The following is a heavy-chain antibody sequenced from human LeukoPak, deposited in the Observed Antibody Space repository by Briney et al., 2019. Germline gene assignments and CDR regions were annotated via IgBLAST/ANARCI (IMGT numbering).Heavy chain of an antibody. Sequence: PGESLKISCKGSGYSFTSYWIGWVRQMPGKGLEWMGIIYPGDSDTRYSPSFQGQVTISADKSISTAYLQWSSLKASDTAMYYCARLIEYSSSHPYYFDYWGQGTLVTVSS. CDR1: GYSFTSYW. D-gene: IGHD6-6*01. CDR2: IYPGDSDT. CDR3: ARLIEYSSSHPYYFDY. V-gene: IGHV5-51*03. J-gene: IGHJ4*02.